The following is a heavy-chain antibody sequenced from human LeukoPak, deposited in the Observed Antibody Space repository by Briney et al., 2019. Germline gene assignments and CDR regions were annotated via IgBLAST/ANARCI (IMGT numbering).Heavy chain of an antibody. Sequence: GGSLRLSCAASGFTFSDYYMSWIRQAPGKGLEWVSYISSSSSYTNYADSVKGRFTISRDNAKNTLYLQMNSLRAEDTAVYYCARPYYDSSGYYYWGNAFDIWGQGTMVTVSS. V-gene: IGHV3-11*06. CDR3: ARPYYDSSGYYYWGNAFDI. J-gene: IGHJ3*02. D-gene: IGHD3-22*01. CDR1: GFTFSDYY. CDR2: ISSSSSYT.